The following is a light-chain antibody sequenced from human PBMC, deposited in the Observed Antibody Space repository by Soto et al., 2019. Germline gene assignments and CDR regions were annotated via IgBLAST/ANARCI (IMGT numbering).Light chain of an antibody. CDR1: GRDIGAYNY. CDR3: SSYTTSYFYV. CDR2: EVE. V-gene: IGLV2-14*01. Sequence: QSALTQPASVSGSPGQSITISCTGSGRDIGAYNYVSWYQQHPGKAPELIIYEVEDRPSGVSNRFSASKSAFTASLTISGLQAEDEADYYCSSYTTSYFYVFGPGTKVTVL. J-gene: IGLJ1*01.